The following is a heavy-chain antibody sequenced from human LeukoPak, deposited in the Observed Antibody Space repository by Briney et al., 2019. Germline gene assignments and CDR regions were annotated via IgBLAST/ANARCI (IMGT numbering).Heavy chain of an antibody. CDR2: INPRGGST. CDR1: GYTFTSYY. J-gene: IGHJ4*02. D-gene: IGHD2-2*01. V-gene: IGHV1-46*01. CDR3: ARVNYCSSTSCYWGLDY. Sequence: ASVKVSCKASGYTFTSYYMHWVRQAPGHGLEWMGIINPRGGSTSYAQKFQGRVTMTRDTSTSTVYMELSSLRSEDTAVYYCARVNYCSSTSCYWGLDYWGQGTLVTVSS.